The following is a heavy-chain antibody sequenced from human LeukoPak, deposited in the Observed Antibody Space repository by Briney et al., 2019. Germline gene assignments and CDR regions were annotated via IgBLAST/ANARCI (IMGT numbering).Heavy chain of an antibody. CDR3: VKDCNGGSCYIDY. V-gene: IGHV3-23*01. CDR1: GFTFTNYT. D-gene: IGHD2-15*01. CDR2: MSGRGVST. J-gene: IGHJ4*02. Sequence: GGSLRLSCAASGFTFTNYTMSWVRQAPGKGLEWVSGMSGRGVSTYYADSVKGRFTISSDNSKNTLYLQMNSLRAEDTAIYYCVKDCNGGSCYIDYWGQGTLVTVAS.